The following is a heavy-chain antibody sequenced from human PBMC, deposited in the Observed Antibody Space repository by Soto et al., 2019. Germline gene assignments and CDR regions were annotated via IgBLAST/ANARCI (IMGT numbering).Heavy chain of an antibody. Sequence: QVQLVQSGAEVKKPGASVKVSCRAPGYPFTSYYMHWVRQAPGQGLEWMGIINPSGGSTSYAQKFQGRVTMTRDTSTSTVYMELSSLRAEDSAVYYCARVTVGYCSGGSCYEYYFDYWGQGTLVTVSS. CDR3: ARVTVGYCSGGSCYEYYFDY. CDR1: GYPFTSYY. J-gene: IGHJ4*02. V-gene: IGHV1-46*01. D-gene: IGHD2-15*01. CDR2: INPSGGST.